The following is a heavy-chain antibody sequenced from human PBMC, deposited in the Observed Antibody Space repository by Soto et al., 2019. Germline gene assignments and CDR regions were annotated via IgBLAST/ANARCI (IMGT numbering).Heavy chain of an antibody. CDR2: INYNGRT. CDR1: GGSISSAYYY. J-gene: IGHJ6*01. D-gene: IGHD3-10*01. Sequence: QVQLQESGPGLVKPSQTLSLICSVSGGSISSAYYYWAWIRQHPGMGLEWIASINYNGRTYYNPSLKSRVTISVDTSKNQFSLNLNSVAAADTAEYYCARGNSGSPPYGMDIW. CDR3: ARGNSGSPPYGMDI. V-gene: IGHV4-31*03.